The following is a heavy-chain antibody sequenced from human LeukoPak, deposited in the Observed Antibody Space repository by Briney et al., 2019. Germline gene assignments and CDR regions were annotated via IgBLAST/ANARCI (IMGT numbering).Heavy chain of an antibody. V-gene: IGHV1-2*02. D-gene: IGHD2-15*01. CDR3: ARGVARDYYYYYMDV. Sequence: ASVKVSCKASGYTFTGYYMHWVRQAPGQGLEWMGWINPNSGGTNYAQKFQGRVTMTRDTSIGTAYMELSRLRSDDTAVYYCARGVARDYYYYYMDVWGKGTTVTVSS. CDR2: INPNSGGT. CDR1: GYTFTGYY. J-gene: IGHJ6*03.